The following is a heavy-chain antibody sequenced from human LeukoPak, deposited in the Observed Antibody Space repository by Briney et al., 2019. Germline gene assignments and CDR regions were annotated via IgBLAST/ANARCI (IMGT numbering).Heavy chain of an antibody. CDR1: GYRFTNHW. CDR3: ARRGYCSGGSCHSAPFDY. J-gene: IGHJ4*02. Sequence: GESLKISCQGSGYRFTNHWIGWVRQMPGKGLEWMGIIYPGDSDTRYSPSFQGQVTISADKSVNTASLHWSGLKASDTAMYYCARRGYCSGGSCHSAPFDYWGQGTPVTVTS. CDR2: IYPGDSDT. V-gene: IGHV5-51*01. D-gene: IGHD2-15*01.